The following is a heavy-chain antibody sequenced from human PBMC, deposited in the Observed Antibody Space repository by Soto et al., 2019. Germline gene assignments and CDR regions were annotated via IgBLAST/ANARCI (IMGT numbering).Heavy chain of an antibody. V-gene: IGHV3-30*18. J-gene: IGHJ4*02. Sequence: GGSLRLSCAASGFTFSSSGMHWVRQAPGKGLEEVAFISHDGSDKDYADSVKGRFTIPRDNSKSTLYLQMNSLRAEDTAVYYCAKDRSGSWTLDYWGQGTLVTVSS. D-gene: IGHD3-3*01. CDR1: GFTFSSSG. CDR2: ISHDGSDK. CDR3: AKDRSGSWTLDY.